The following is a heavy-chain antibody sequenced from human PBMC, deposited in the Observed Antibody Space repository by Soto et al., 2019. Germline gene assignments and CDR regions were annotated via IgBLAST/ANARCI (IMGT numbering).Heavy chain of an antibody. CDR2: IYYSGST. D-gene: IGHD2-15*01. CDR3: ARSLEYPKISIFDY. CDR1: GGSISSSSYD. J-gene: IGHJ4*02. V-gene: IGHV4-39*01. Sequence: QLQLQESGPGLVKPSETLSLTCTVSGGSISSSSYDWGWIRQPPGKGLEWIGSIYYSGSTYYNPSLKSRVTISVDTSKNQFSLKLSSVTAADTAVYYCARSLEYPKISIFDYWGQGTLVTVSS.